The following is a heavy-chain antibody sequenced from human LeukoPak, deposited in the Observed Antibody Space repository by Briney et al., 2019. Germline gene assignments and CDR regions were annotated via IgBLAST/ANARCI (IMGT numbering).Heavy chain of an antibody. Sequence: GASVKVSCKASGYTFTGYYMHWVRQAPGQGLEWMGWINPNSGGTNYAQKFQGRVTMTRDTSISTAHMELSRLRSDDTAVYYCARQKAAAGTTTHSLRFDPWGQGTLVTVSS. CDR1: GYTFTGYY. CDR3: ARQKAAAGTTTHSLRFDP. D-gene: IGHD6-13*01. J-gene: IGHJ5*02. V-gene: IGHV1-2*02. CDR2: INPNSGGT.